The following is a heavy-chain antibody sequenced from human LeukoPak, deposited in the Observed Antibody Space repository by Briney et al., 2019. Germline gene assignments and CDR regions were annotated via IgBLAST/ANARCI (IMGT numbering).Heavy chain of an antibody. CDR2: ISYDGSNK. J-gene: IGHJ4*02. V-gene: IGHV3-30-3*01. D-gene: IGHD1-20*01. Sequence: PGGSLRLSCAASGFTFSSYAMHWVRQAPGKGLEWVAVISYDGSNKYYADSVKGRFTISRDNSKNTLYLQMNSLRAEDTAVYYRARAPLTGSLWVFDYWGQGTLVTVSS. CDR1: GFTFSSYA. CDR3: ARAPLTGSLWVFDY.